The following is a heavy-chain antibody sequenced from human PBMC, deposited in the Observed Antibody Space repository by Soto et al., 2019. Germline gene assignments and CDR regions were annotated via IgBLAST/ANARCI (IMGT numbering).Heavy chain of an antibody. D-gene: IGHD3-3*01. Sequence: SETLSLTCAVSGYSISSGYYWGWIRQPPGKGLEWIGSIYHSGSTYYNPSLKSRVTISVDTSKNQFSLKLSSVTAADTAVYYWARDPPARPFGGVIIRYFDLRGQGNL. CDR2: IYHSGST. CDR3: ARDPPARPFGGVIIRYFDL. J-gene: IGHJ4*02. CDR1: GYSISSGYY. V-gene: IGHV4-38-2*02.